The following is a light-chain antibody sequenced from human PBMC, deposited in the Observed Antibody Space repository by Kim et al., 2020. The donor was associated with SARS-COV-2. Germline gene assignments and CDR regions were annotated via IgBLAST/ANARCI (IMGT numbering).Light chain of an antibody. CDR3: SSYTSSTYVL. CDR2: DVS. Sequence: GQSLTISCTGTSSDVGGHNYVSWYQQQPGKAPKLMIYDVSKRPSGVSDHFSGSKYGDTAYLAISGLQAEDEADYYCSSYTSSTYVLFGGGTQLTVL. V-gene: IGLV2-14*04. CDR1: SSDVGGHNY. J-gene: IGLJ2*01.